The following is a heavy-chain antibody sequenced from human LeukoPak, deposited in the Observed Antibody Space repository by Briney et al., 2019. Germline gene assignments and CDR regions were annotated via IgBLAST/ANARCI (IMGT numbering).Heavy chain of an antibody. CDR1: GFTFSSYA. D-gene: IGHD6-19*01. CDR3: AKDKRDRYNSGWYYFDY. J-gene: IGHJ4*02. V-gene: IGHV3-23*01. Sequence: PGGSLRLSCAASGFTFSSYALNWVRQAPGKGLEWVSTISSDGTSTYYADSVRGRFTISRDKSKNTVFLQMNSLRAEDTAIYYCAKDKRDRYNSGWYYFDYWGQGTLVTVSS. CDR2: ISSDGTST.